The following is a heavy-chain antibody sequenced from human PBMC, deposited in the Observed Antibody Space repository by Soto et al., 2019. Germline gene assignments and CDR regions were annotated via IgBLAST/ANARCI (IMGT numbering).Heavy chain of an antibody. CDR1: GDSVSSNSAA. CDR2: TYYRSKWYN. V-gene: IGHV6-1*01. CDR3: ARGGVGWELRTYYFDY. Sequence: SQTLSLTCAISGDSVSSNSAAWNWIRQSPSRGLEWLGRTYYRSKWYNDYAVSVKSRITINPDTSKNQFSLQLNSVTPEDTAVYYCARGGVGWELRTYYFDYWGQGTLVTVSS. D-gene: IGHD1-26*01. J-gene: IGHJ4*02.